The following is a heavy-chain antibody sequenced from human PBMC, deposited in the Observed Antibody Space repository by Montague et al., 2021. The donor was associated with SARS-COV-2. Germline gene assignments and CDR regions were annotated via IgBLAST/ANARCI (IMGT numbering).Heavy chain of an antibody. D-gene: IGHD2-8*02. CDR2: ST. V-gene: IGHV4-4*07. Sequence: STNYNPSLKSRLTMSVDTYKNHFSLKLSSVTAACTAVYYCARIGYCGGGVCRVFDPWCQGTLVT. CDR3: ARIGYCGGGVCRVFDP. J-gene: IGHJ5*02.